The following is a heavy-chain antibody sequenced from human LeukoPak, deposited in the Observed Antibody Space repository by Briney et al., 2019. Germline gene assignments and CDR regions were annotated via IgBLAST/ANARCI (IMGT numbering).Heavy chain of an antibody. J-gene: IGHJ4*02. D-gene: IGHD3-3*01. CDR3: ARGVETINFDY. CDR2: IYYSGST. CDR1: GGSISSSSYY. Sequence: SETLSLTCTVSGGSISSSSYYWGWIRQPPGKGLEWIGSIYYSGSTYYNPSLKSRVTISVDTSKNQFSLKLSSVTAADTAVYYCARGVETINFDYWGQGTLVTVSS. V-gene: IGHV4-39*07.